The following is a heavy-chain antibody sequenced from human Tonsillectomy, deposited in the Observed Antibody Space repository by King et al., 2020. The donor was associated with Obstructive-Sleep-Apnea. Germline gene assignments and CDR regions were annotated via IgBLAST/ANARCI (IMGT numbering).Heavy chain of an antibody. D-gene: IGHD2-2*01. V-gene: IGHV3-7*03. CDR3: AVVVVPAATEYGMDV. Sequence: VQLVESGGGLVQPGGSLTLSCAASGFTFSTSWMTWVRQAPGKGLEWVANIKQDGSEKNYVDSVKGRFTISRENAKNSLYLQMSSLRAEDTAVYYCAVVVVPAATEYGMDVWGQGTTVTVSS. CDR2: IKQDGSEK. J-gene: IGHJ6*02. CDR1: GFTFSTSW.